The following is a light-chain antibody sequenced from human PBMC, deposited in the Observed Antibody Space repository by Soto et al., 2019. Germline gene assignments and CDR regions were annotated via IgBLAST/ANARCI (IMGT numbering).Light chain of an antibody. V-gene: IGLV2-14*01. CDR1: SRDVGAYNY. CDR2: EVS. Sequence: QSALTQPASVSGSRGQSITISCTGTSRDVGAYNYVSWYQQHPGKAPKLIIYEVSHRPSGVSNRFSGSKSGNTASLTISGLQAEDEADYHCSSYTSSSTVVFGGGTKLTVL. CDR3: SSYTSSSTVV. J-gene: IGLJ3*02.